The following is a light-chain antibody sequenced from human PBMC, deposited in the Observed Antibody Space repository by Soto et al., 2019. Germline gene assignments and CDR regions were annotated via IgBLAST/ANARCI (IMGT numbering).Light chain of an antibody. V-gene: IGKV3D-15*01. CDR1: QSVSSN. CDR3: QQYNNWPPLMCT. CDR2: GAS. J-gene: IGKJ2*02. Sequence: EIVMTQSPATLSVSPGETATLSCRASQSVSSNLAWYQQKPGQAPRLLIYGASTRATGIPARFSGSGSGTEFPPTFGSLQSEDFEVYYCQQYNNWPPLMCTFGQGTKLEI.